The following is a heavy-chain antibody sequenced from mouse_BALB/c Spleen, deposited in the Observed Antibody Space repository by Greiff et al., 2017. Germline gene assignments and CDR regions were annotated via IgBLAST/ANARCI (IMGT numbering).Heavy chain of an antibody. CDR3: ERRVPGHYYFDD. CDR2: ISNGGGST. Sequence: DVHLVESGGGLVQPGGSLKLSCAASGFTFSSYTMSWVRQTPEKRLEWVAYISNGGGSTYYPDTVKGRFTISRDNAKNTLYLQMSSLKSEDTAMYYCERRVPGHYYFDDWGQGTTLTVSS. CDR1: GFTFSSYT. J-gene: IGHJ2*01. V-gene: IGHV5-12-2*01. D-gene: IGHD3-3*01.